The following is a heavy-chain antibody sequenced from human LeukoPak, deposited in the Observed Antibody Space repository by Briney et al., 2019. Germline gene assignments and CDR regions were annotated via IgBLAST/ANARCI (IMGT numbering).Heavy chain of an antibody. J-gene: IGHJ6*02. CDR3: ARDPSAADYGMDV. CDR2: ISSSSSYI. V-gene: IGHV3-21*01. D-gene: IGHD6-13*01. Sequence: TGGSLRLSCAASGFTFSSYSMNWVRQAPGKGLEWVSSISSSSSYIYYADSVKGRFTISRDNAKNSLYLQMNSLRAEDTAVYYCARDPSAADYGMDVWGQGTTVTVSS. CDR1: GFTFSSYS.